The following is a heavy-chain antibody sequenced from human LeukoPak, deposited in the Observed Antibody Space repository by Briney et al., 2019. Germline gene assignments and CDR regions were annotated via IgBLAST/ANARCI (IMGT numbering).Heavy chain of an antibody. CDR2: INPNSGGT. D-gene: IGHD5-18*01. Sequence: ASVKVSCKASGYTFTGYYMHWVRQAPGQGLEWMGWINPNSGGTNYAQKFQGRVTMTRDTSISTAYMELSRLRSDDTAVYYCARDPSDTAMVAIDYWGQGTLVTVSS. CDR1: GYTFTGYY. V-gene: IGHV1-2*02. CDR3: ARDPSDTAMVAIDY. J-gene: IGHJ4*02.